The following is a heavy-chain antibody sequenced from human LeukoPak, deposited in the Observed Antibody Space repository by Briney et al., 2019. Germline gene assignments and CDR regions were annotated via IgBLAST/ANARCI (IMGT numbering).Heavy chain of an antibody. CDR3: ARIYDSSGYYYYYFDY. V-gene: IGHV5-51*01. Sequence: GESLKISCKGSGYSFTSYWIGWVRQMPGKGLEWMGIIYPGDSETRYSPSFQGQVTISADKSISTAYLQWSSLKAPDTAMYYCARIYDSSGYYYYYFDYWGQGTLVTVSS. D-gene: IGHD3-22*01. CDR1: GYSFTSYW. CDR2: IYPGDSET. J-gene: IGHJ4*02.